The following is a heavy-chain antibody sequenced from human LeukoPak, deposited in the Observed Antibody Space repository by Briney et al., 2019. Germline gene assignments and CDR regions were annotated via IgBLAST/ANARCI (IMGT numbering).Heavy chain of an antibody. J-gene: IGHJ6*02. D-gene: IGHD1-1*01. Sequence: KPSETLSLTCTVSGGSISSSTSYWGWIRQPPGKGLEWIGTIYYNGSTYYNPSLKSRVTISVDTSKNQFSLKLTSVTAADTAVYYCARRSGNNWYYYYYGMDVWGQGTTVTVSS. V-gene: IGHV4-39*01. CDR3: ARRSGNNWYYYYYGMDV. CDR1: GGSISSSTSY. CDR2: IYYNGST.